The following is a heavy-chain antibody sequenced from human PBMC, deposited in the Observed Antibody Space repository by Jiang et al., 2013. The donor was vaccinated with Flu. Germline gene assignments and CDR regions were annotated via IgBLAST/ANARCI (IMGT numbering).Heavy chain of an antibody. D-gene: IGHD5-12*01. CDR2: ISAYNGNT. CDR3: ARDRDIVATDRRGAFNWFDP. J-gene: IGHJ5*02. CDR1: GYTFTSYG. Sequence: KVSCKASGYTFTSYGISWVRQAPGQGLEWMGWISAYNGNTNYAQKLQGRVTMTTDTSTSTAYMELRSLRSDDTAVYYCARDRDIVATDRRGAFNWFDPWGQGTLVTVSS. V-gene: IGHV1-18*01.